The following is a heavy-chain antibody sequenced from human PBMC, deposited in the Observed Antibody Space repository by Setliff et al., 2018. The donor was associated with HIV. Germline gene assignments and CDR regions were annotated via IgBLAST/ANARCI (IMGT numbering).Heavy chain of an antibody. CDR1: GFSFSSYA. J-gene: IGHJ4*01. D-gene: IGHD6-19*01. CDR3: ATERIGVAGPGYFAY. Sequence: PGGSLRLSCAASGFSFSSYAMSWVRQAPGKGLEWVGLIKSKRDSETTHYAAPVQGRFTILRDDSENTLYLQMTSLKTEDTAVYYCATERIGVAGPGYFAYLGPGTLVTVSS. CDR2: IKSKRDSETT. V-gene: IGHV3-15*01.